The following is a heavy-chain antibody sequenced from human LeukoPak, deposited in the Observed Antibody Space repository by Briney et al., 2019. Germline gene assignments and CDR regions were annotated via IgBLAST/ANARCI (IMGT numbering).Heavy chain of an antibody. Sequence: SGGPLRLSCASSGCTFSSYWMHWVRKAPGKGLLWVSHISNDGSTTRYADSVKGRFTISRDNAKNTLYLQMNSLRVEDTAVYYCALAMFGTNAFDIWGQGTMVTVSS. CDR1: GCTFSSYW. CDR2: ISNDGSTT. D-gene: IGHD1-14*01. V-gene: IGHV3-74*01. J-gene: IGHJ3*02. CDR3: ALAMFGTNAFDI.